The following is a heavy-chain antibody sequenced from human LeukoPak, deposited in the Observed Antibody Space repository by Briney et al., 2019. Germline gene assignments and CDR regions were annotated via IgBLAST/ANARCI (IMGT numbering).Heavy chain of an antibody. Sequence: GGSLRLSWAASGFTFGNFWMSWVRPAPGGGLQWVASMKGDGSHIYYVDSVKGRFTISRDNARNSLYLQMNSLRAEDTAVYYCARLFGGVTTFDYWGQGALVTVSS. CDR3: ARLFGGVTTFDY. CDR1: GFTFGNFW. D-gene: IGHD2-8*02. V-gene: IGHV3-7*01. CDR2: MKGDGSHI. J-gene: IGHJ4*02.